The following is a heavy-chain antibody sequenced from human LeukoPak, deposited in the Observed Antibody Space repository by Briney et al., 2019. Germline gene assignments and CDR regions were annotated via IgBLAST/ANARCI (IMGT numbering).Heavy chain of an antibody. CDR3: AKQTGYYFDY. V-gene: IGHV3-30*02. D-gene: IGHD7-27*01. CDR1: GFTFSSYA. CDR2: IRYDGSNK. J-gene: IGHJ4*02. Sequence: GGSLRLSCAASGFTFSSYAMSWVRQAPGKGLEWVAFIRYDGSNKYYADSVKGRFTISRDNSKNTLYLQMNSLRAEDTAVYYCAKQTGYYFDYWGQGTLVTVSS.